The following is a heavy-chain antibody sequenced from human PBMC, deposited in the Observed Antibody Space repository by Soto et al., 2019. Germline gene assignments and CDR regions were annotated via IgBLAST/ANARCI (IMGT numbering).Heavy chain of an antibody. Sequence: QVQLVQSGAEVKKPGASVKVSCKTSGYTFIGYYLNWVRQAPGQGLEWMGWVNPHTGGTHYAQKFDGRVTMTRDTSTYTAYMELSGLKFDDTATYFCARVMAYEQQLVPFDYWGQGTLVTFSS. D-gene: IGHD6-13*01. CDR3: ARVMAYEQQLVPFDY. J-gene: IGHJ4*02. CDR2: VNPHTGGT. V-gene: IGHV1-2*02. CDR1: GYTFIGYY.